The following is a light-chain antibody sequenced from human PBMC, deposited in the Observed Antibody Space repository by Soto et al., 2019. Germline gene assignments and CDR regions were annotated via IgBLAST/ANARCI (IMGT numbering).Light chain of an antibody. Sequence: EIVMTQSPATLSVSPGERATLFCRASQSIGSNLAWYQQKPGQAPRLLIHGASTRATGVPARFNGSGSGTDFTLSISNLQSDDFAVYYCQRYNDWPPWTFGPGTKVEI. CDR2: GAS. J-gene: IGKJ1*01. V-gene: IGKV3-15*01. CDR3: QRYNDWPPWT. CDR1: QSIGSN.